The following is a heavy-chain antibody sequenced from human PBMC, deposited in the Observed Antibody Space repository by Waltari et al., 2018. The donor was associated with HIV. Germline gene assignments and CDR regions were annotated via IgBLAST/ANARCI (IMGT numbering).Heavy chain of an antibody. D-gene: IGHD3-10*01. Sequence: QIQLVQSGTEVRKPGDVVRISCRASGYTLTSYAIHWVRQDPGQSLEWLGWSDPASGNAKSTQDFRDRVTFSWDTSATTAFMELRSLRYGDDSVFFCARGGRSGGFDHWGQGTSV. CDR3: ARGGRSGGFDH. J-gene: IGHJ4*01. CDR1: GYTLTSYA. V-gene: IGHV1-3*02. CDR2: SDPASGNA.